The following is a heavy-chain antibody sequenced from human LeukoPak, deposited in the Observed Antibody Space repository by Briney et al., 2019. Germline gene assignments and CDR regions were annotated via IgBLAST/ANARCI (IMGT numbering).Heavy chain of an antibody. D-gene: IGHD6-19*01. CDR3: ARAVAGRTPPLDY. CDR1: GFTFSSYS. Sequence: PGGSLRLSCAASGFTFSSYSMNWVRQAPGKGLEWVSSISSSSSYIYYADSVKGRFTISRDNAKNSLYLQMNSLRAEDTAVYYCARAVAGRTPPLDYWGQGTLVTVS. CDR2: ISSSSSYI. J-gene: IGHJ4*02. V-gene: IGHV3-21*01.